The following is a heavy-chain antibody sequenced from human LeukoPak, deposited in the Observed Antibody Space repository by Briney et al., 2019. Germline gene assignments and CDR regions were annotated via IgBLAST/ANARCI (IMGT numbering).Heavy chain of an antibody. CDR1: GYTFTTYD. CDR2: MNPNSGNT. V-gene: IGHV1-8*01. J-gene: IGHJ5*02. Sequence: ASVQVYCKASGYTFTTYDINWMRQATGQGLEWMGWMNPNSGNTGYTQKFQGRVTMTRNTSISTAYMELSSLRSEETVVYYCARGRGSGHKENWFDPWGQGTLVTVSS. CDR3: ARGRGSGHKENWFDP. D-gene: IGHD6-19*01.